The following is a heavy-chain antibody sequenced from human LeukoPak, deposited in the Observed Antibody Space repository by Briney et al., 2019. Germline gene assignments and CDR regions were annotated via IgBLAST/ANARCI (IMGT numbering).Heavy chain of an antibody. J-gene: IGHJ4*02. Sequence: PGGSLRLSCAASGFTFSSYWMHWVRQAPGKGLVWVSRINSDGSTTTYADSVTGRFTISRDNSKNTLYLQMNSLRAEDTAVYYCAKDGCSSTSCYQIVATIDYWGQGTLVTVSS. CDR2: INSDGSTT. CDR3: AKDGCSSTSCYQIVATIDY. V-gene: IGHV3-74*01. CDR1: GFTFSSYW. D-gene: IGHD2-2*01.